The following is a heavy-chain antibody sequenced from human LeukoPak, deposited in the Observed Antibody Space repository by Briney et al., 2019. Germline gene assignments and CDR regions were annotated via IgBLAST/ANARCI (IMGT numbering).Heavy chain of an antibody. Sequence: SETLSLTCTVSGGSISSYYWRWIRQPPGKGLEWIGYIYTSGSTNYNPTLKSRVTISVDTSKNQFSLKLSSVTAADTAVYYCARHDNRSYVWAFDIWGQGTMVTVSS. CDR3: ARHDNRSYVWAFDI. V-gene: IGHV4-4*09. J-gene: IGHJ3*02. CDR1: GGSISSYY. D-gene: IGHD1-14*01. CDR2: IYTSGST.